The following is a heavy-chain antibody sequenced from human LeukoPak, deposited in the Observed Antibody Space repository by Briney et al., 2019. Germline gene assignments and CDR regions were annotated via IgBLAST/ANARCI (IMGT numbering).Heavy chain of an antibody. CDR3: VRELPPVVQYYFDH. CDR2: IWYDGSNI. D-gene: IGHD2-21*01. J-gene: IGHJ4*02. CDR1: GFTFSDYG. V-gene: IGHV3-33*01. Sequence: PGGSLRLSCAASGFTFSDYGMHWVRQAPGKGLEWVAVIWYDGSNIYYADPVKGRFTISRDNSRNTLYLQMNSLRAEDTAVYYCVRELPPVVQYYFDHWGPGTLVTVSS.